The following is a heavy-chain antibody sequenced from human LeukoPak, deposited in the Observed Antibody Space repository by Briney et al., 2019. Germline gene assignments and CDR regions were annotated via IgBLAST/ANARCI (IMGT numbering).Heavy chain of an antibody. CDR3: ARGLRRGVTDFDY. CDR2: IYTSGST. V-gene: IGHV4-59*10. J-gene: IGHJ4*02. CDR1: GGSFSGYY. D-gene: IGHD2-21*02. Sequence: PSETLSLTCAVYGGSFSGYYWSWIRQPAGKGLEWIGRIYTSGSTNYNPSLKSRVTMSVDTSKNQFSLKLSSVTAADTAVYCCARGLRRGVTDFDYWGQGTLVTVSS.